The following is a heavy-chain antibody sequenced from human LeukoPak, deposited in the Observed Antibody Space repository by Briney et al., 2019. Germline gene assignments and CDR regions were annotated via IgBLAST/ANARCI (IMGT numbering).Heavy chain of an antibody. Sequence: PGGSLRLSCAASGFTFSSYSMNWVRQAPGKGLEWVSSISSSSSYIYHADSVKGRFTISRDNAKNSLYLQMNSLRAEDTAVYYCAGENVETATNNWGQGTLVTVSS. CDR2: ISSSSSYI. V-gene: IGHV3-21*01. CDR3: AGENVETATNN. J-gene: IGHJ4*02. CDR1: GFTFSSYS. D-gene: IGHD5-24*01.